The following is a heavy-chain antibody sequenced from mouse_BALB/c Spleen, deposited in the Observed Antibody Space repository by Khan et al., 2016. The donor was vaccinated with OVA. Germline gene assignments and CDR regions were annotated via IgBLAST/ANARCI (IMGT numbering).Heavy chain of an antibody. D-gene: IGHD1-1*01. CDR2: ISSGGGYT. Sequence: EVELVESGGDLVKPEGSLKLSCAASGFTFSTYGMSWVRQTPDKRLEWVATISSGGGYTYYPDSVQGRFTISRDNAKNTLYLQMSSLKSEDTAMFDGARLDYYYRMERITYWGQGTLVTVSA. J-gene: IGHJ3*01. V-gene: IGHV5-6*01. CDR1: GFTFSTYG. CDR3: ARLDYYYRMERITY.